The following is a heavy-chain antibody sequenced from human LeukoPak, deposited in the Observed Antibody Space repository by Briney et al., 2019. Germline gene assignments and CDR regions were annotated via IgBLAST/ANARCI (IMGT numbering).Heavy chain of an antibody. Sequence: ASVKVSCKASGYSSTSYGISWVRQAPGQGLEWMGWVSTHDVNTKYAQKLQGRLTLTTDTSTSTAYMELRSLRSDDTAVYYCARDLGYCSSTNCDTFDYWGQGTLVTVSS. CDR3: ARDLGYCSSTNCDTFDY. CDR2: VSTHDVNT. V-gene: IGHV1-18*01. J-gene: IGHJ4*02. D-gene: IGHD2-2*01. CDR1: GYSSTSYG.